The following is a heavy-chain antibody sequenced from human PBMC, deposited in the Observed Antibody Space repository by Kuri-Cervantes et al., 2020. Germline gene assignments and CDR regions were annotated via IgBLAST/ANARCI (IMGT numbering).Heavy chain of an antibody. CDR1: GGSFSGYC. CDR3: ARGPYSYYYDSSGYEGWFDP. Sequence: SETLSLTCAVYGGSFSGYCWSWIRQPPGKGLEWIGEINHGGSTNYNPSLKSRVTISVDTSKNQFSLKLSSVTAADTAVYYCARGPYSYYYDSSGYEGWFDPWGQGTLVTVSS. D-gene: IGHD3-22*01. J-gene: IGHJ5*02. V-gene: IGHV4-34*01. CDR2: INHGGST.